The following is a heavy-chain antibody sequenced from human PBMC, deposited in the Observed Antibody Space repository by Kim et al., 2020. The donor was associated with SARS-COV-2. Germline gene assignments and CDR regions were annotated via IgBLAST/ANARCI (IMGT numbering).Heavy chain of an antibody. J-gene: IGHJ6*02. CDR3: ATTHFYGLYV. Sequence: GGSLRLSCAASGFTFSDFYMSWIRQAPGKGLEWLSDIHTGGSKSSYADSVKGRFTTSRDNSKNALYLQMNSLRADDSAVYYCATTHFYGLYVWGLGTTVT. CDR1: GFTFSDFY. V-gene: IGHV3-11*01. D-gene: IGHD3-3*02. CDR2: IHTGGSKS.